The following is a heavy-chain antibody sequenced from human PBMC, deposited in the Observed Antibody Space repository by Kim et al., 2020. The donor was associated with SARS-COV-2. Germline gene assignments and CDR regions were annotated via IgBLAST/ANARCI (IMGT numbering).Heavy chain of an antibody. Sequence: SETLSLTCTVSGGSISSYYWSWIRQPPGKGLEWIGYIYYSGSTNYNPSLKSRVTISVDTSKNQFSLKLSSVTDADTAVYYCARLYGGNSGVVDYWGQGTLVTVSS. CDR1: GGSISSYY. CDR2: IYYSGST. J-gene: IGHJ4*02. V-gene: IGHV4-59*08. D-gene: IGHD2-21*02. CDR3: ARLYGGNSGVVDY.